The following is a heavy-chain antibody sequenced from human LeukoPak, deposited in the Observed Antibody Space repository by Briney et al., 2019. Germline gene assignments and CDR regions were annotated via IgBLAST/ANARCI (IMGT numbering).Heavy chain of an antibody. V-gene: IGHV3-30-3*01. Sequence: PGRSLRLSCAASGFTFSSYAMHWVRQAPDKGLEWVAVISYDGSNKYYADSVKGRFTISRDNSKNTLYLQMNSLRAEDTAVYYCARDAGMATITNYFDYWGQGTLVTVSS. D-gene: IGHD5-24*01. CDR1: GFTFSSYA. J-gene: IGHJ4*02. CDR2: ISYDGSNK. CDR3: ARDAGMATITNYFDY.